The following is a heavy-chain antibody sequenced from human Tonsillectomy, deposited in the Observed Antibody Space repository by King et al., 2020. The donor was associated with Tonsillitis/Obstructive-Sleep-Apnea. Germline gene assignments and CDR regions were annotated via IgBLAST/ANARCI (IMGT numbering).Heavy chain of an antibody. V-gene: IGHV4-59*08. CDR1: GGSISSYY. J-gene: IGHJ4*02. CDR2: IYYSGST. D-gene: IGHD3-22*01. Sequence: QLQESGPGLVKPSETLSLTCTVSGGSISSYYWSWIRQPPGKGLEWIGYIYYSGSTNYNPSLKSRVTISVDTSKNQFSLKLSSVTAADTAGYYCARHFGDGYYSIFDYWGQGTLVTVSS. CDR3: ARHFGDGYYSIFDY.